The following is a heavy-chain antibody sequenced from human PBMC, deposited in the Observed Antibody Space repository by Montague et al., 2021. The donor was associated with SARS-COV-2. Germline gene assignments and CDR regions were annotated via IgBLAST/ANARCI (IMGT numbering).Heavy chain of an antibody. CDR3: ARERWAVGVSFEY. CDR2: SN. D-gene: IGHD1-26*01. V-gene: IGHV6-1*01. Sequence: SNDYAVSVRSRIIINPDTSTNHFSLQLSSVTPEDTAVYFCARERWAVGVSFEYWGQGTLVTVYS. J-gene: IGHJ4*02.